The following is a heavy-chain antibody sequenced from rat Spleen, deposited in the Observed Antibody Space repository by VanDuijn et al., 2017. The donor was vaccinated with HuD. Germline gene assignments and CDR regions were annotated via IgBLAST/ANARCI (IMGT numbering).Heavy chain of an antibody. CDR3: ARRLLRVYVRLYFDY. CDR2: ISYDGGST. D-gene: IGHD1-9*01. CDR1: GFTFSDYY. J-gene: IGHJ2*01. V-gene: IGHV5-20*01. Sequence: EVQLAESGGGLVQPGRSLKLSCAASGFTFSDYYMAWVRQAPTKGLEWVASISYDGGSTYYRDSVRGRFTISRDNAKSSLYLQMDSLRSEDTATYYCARRLLRVYVRLYFDYWGQGVMVTVSS.